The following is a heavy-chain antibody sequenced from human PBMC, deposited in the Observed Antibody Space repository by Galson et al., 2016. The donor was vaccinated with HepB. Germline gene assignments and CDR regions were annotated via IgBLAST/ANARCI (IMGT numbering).Heavy chain of an antibody. J-gene: IGHJ5*02. CDR3: ARGNRRQSLTYDWFDP. CDR1: GYTFTNYD. Sequence: SVKVSCKASGYTFTNYDINWVRQAPGQGLEWMGWMNPNSGNTDYAQKFQGRVTMTRNTSKNTAYMELSSLRSPDTAVYYCARGNRRQSLTYDWFDPWGQGTLVTVSS. CDR2: MNPNSGNT. V-gene: IGHV1-8*01. D-gene: IGHD1-14*01.